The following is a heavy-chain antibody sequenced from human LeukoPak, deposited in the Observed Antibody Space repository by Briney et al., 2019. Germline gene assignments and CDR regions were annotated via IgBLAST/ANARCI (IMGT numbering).Heavy chain of an antibody. D-gene: IGHD4-17*01. CDR2: IDPNDSHT. V-gene: IGHV5-10-1*01. J-gene: IGHJ4*02. Sequence: GESLKISCEGSGYSFITYWISWVRQMPGKGLEWMGRIDPNDSHTKYSPSFHGHVTISADKSISTAYLQWSSLQASDTAMYYCARHGADDYGVDWGQGTLVTVSS. CDR3: ARHGADDYGVD. CDR1: GYSFITYW.